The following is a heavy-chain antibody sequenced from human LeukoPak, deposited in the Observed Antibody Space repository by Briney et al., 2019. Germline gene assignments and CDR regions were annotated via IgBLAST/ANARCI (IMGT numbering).Heavy chain of an antibody. CDR1: GFTFSSYW. J-gene: IGHJ4*02. Sequence: PGGSLRLSCAASGFTFSSYWIHWVRQAPGKGLVWVSRINTDGSTTSYADSVKGRFTISRGNAKNTLYLQINSLRAEDTAMYYCARSFARDSSILPGYNIADYWGQGTLVTLSS. CDR3: ARSFARDSSILPGYNIADY. V-gene: IGHV3-74*01. D-gene: IGHD3-9*01. CDR2: INTDGSTT.